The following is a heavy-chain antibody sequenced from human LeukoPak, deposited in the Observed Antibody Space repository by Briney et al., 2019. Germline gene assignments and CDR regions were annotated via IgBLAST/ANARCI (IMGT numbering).Heavy chain of an antibody. D-gene: IGHD3-3*01. CDR1: SGFNTSHF. J-gene: IGHJ5*02. Sequence: SETLSLTCSVSSGFNTSHFWSRIRQAAGKRPEWIGRIYTAGNTNYSPSLRSRVTMSVDTSKNEFTLKLKSVTAADTAVYYCARDLGTLLFLEGFDPWGHGILVTVSS. CDR3: ARDLGTLLFLEGFDP. CDR2: IYTAGNT. V-gene: IGHV4-4*07.